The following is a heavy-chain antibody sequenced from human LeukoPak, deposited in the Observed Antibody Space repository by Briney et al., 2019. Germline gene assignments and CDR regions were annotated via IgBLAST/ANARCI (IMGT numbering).Heavy chain of an antibody. V-gene: IGHV5-51*01. CDR1: GYTFTNYW. D-gene: IGHD3-10*01. Sequence: GESLKISCKGSGYTFTNYWIGWVRQMPGKGLEWMGIIYPGDSDTRYSPSFQGQVTISAAKSISTAYLQWSSLKASDTAMYYCATALEGYYGSGSQLRYYYYMDVWGKGTTVTISS. CDR3: ATALEGYYGSGSQLRYYYYMDV. CDR2: IYPGDSDT. J-gene: IGHJ6*03.